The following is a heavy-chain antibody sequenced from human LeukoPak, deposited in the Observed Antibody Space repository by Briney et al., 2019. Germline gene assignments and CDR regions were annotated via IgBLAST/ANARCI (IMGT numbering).Heavy chain of an antibody. V-gene: IGHV3-30*02. CDR2: IRYDGTNK. CDR1: GFTFSIFG. CDR3: VRELSMVRDANWFDY. Sequence: GGSLRLSCTASGFTFSIFGMHWVRQAPGKGLEWVAFIRYDGTNKYYADSVKGRFTIARDNANNSLFLQMSSLRAEDTAVYYCVRELSMVRDANWFDYWGQGTLVTVSS. D-gene: IGHD3-10*01. J-gene: IGHJ5*01.